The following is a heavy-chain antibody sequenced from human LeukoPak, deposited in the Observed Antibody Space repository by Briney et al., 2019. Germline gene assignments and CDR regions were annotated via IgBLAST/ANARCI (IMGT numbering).Heavy chain of an antibody. D-gene: IGHD1-26*01. Sequence: GGSLRLSCAASGFTFSSYSMNWVRQAPGKGLEWVSYISSSSSTIYYADSGKGRFTISRDNAKNPLYLQMNSLRAEDTAAYYCARGWELLGFDYWGQGTLVTVSS. J-gene: IGHJ4*02. CDR3: ARGWELLGFDY. CDR2: ISSSSSTI. CDR1: GFTFSSYS. V-gene: IGHV3-48*04.